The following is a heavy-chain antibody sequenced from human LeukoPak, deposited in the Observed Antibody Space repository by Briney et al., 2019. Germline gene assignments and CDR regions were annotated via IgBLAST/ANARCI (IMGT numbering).Heavy chain of an antibody. CDR3: ARDKGLAFDP. Sequence: GGSLRLSCAASGFTFSSYEMNWVRQAPGKGLEWVSYISSSGSTIYYADSVKGRFTISRDNAKNSLYLQMNSLGAEDTAVYYCARDKGLAFDPWGQGTLVTVSS. J-gene: IGHJ5*02. CDR2: ISSSGSTI. D-gene: IGHD6-19*01. CDR1: GFTFSSYE. V-gene: IGHV3-48*03.